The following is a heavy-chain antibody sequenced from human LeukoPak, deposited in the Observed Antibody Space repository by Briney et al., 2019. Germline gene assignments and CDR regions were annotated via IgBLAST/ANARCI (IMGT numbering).Heavy chain of an antibody. J-gene: IGHJ4*02. CDR3: TVRSSI. V-gene: IGHV3-15*01. D-gene: IGHD6-13*01. CDR1: GITFRNYW. CDR2: IKSKDDGETI. Sequence: PGGSLRLSCVASGITFRNYWMSWLRQAPGEGLEWVARIKSKDDGETIDYNAPVKGRFTISRDDSKNTLYLEMNSLKNEDTAMYYCTVRSSIWSQGTRVTVSS.